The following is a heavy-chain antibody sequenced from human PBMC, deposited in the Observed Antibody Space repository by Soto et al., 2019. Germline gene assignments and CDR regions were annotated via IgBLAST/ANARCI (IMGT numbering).Heavy chain of an antibody. J-gene: IGHJ4*02. V-gene: IGHV3-23*01. CDR2: ISGSGGST. CDR3: AKVSYSSSWYFDH. D-gene: IGHD6-13*01. Sequence: EVQLLESVGGLVQPGGSLRLSCAASGFTFSSYAMSWVRQAPGTGLEWFSAISGSGGSTYYADSVKGRFTISRDNSKNTLYLQMNSLRAEDTAVYYCAKVSYSSSWYFDHWGQGTLVTVSS. CDR1: GFTFSSYA.